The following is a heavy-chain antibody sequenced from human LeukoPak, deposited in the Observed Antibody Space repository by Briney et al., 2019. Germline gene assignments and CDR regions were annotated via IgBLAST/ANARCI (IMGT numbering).Heavy chain of an antibody. CDR3: AKIAVVIEGPSDY. CDR1: GFTFSSYA. D-gene: IGHD3-22*01. CDR2: LPYDGNND. Sequence: PGGSLRLSCTASGFTFSSYAMHWVRQAPGKGLEWVAILPYDGNNDHYADSVKGRFTISRDNSKNTLFLQMNSLTTEDTAVYYCAKIAVVIEGPSDYWGQGTLVTVSS. J-gene: IGHJ4*02. V-gene: IGHV3-30-3*02.